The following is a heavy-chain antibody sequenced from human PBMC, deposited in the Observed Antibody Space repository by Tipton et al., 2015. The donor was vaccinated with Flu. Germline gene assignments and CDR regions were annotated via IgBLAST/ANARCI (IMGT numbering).Heavy chain of an antibody. Sequence: TLSLTCTVSGGSISSYYWSWIRRPPGKGLEWIGYIYNRGSTSYNPSLKSRVIISVDTSKNQFSLKLSSVTAADTAVYYCARQKRFLESYGMDVWGQGTAVTVSS. J-gene: IGHJ6*02. CDR3: ARQKRFLESYGMDV. V-gene: IGHV4-59*08. D-gene: IGHD3-3*01. CDR1: GGSISSYY. CDR2: IYNRGST.